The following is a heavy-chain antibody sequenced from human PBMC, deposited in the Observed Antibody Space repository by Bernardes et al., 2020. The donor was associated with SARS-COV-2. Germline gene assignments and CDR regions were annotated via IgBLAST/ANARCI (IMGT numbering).Heavy chain of an antibody. CDR1: GFTFSSYW. J-gene: IGHJ4*02. CDR3: ARDLYSSGPVDY. V-gene: IGHV3-21*01. Sequence: GGSLRLSCAASGFTFSSYWMSWVRQAPGKGLEWVSSISSSSSYIYYADSVKGRFTISRDNAKNSLYLQMNSLRAEDTAVYYCARDLYSSGPVDYWGQGTLVTVSS. CDR2: ISSSSSYI. D-gene: IGHD6-19*01.